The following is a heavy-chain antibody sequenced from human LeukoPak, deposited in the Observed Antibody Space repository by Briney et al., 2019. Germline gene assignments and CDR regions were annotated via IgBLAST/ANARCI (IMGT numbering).Heavy chain of an antibody. Sequence: ASVKVSCKASGCTFSSYAISWVRQAPGKGLEWMGRIMPILGIASCAQKFQGRVTITADKSTSTAYMELSSLRSEDTAVYYCARDLGYCGGDCYSGTDYWGQGTLVTVSS. J-gene: IGHJ4*02. CDR3: ARDLGYCGGDCYSGTDY. V-gene: IGHV1-69*04. CDR1: GCTFSSYA. D-gene: IGHD2-21*02. CDR2: IMPILGIA.